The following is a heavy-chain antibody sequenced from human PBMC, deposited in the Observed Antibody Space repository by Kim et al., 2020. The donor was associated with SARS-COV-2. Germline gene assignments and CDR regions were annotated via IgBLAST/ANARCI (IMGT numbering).Heavy chain of an antibody. V-gene: IGHV3-33*01. CDR3: ARGPVDPKGCWLFVV. J-gene: IGHJ2*01. Sequence: GGSLRLSCAASGFSFSSYGMHWVRQAPGKGLEWVAYISYDGSDKFYADPVKGGLPISRDNSNTRLSLQTKSLRAEATAVFYFARGPVDPKGCWLFVVWGR. D-gene: IGHD2-15*01. CDR2: ISYDGSDK. CDR1: GFSFSSYG.